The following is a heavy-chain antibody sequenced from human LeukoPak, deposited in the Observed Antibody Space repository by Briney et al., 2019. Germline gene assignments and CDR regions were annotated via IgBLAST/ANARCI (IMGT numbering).Heavy chain of an antibody. J-gene: IGHJ4*02. CDR2: FYYSGST. CDR3: ARPYDFWSADSQFDY. V-gene: IGHV4-61*01. Sequence: SETLSLTCTVSGGSISSGSYYWTWLRQPPGKGLEWIGFFYYSGSTNYNPSLKSRVTISGDTSKNQFSLKLSSVTAADTAVYYCARPYDFWSADSQFDYWGQGALVTVSS. D-gene: IGHD3-3*01. CDR1: GGSISSGSYY.